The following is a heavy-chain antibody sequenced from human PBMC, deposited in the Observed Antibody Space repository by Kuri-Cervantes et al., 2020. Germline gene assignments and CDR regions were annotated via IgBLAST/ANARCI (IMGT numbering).Heavy chain of an antibody. J-gene: IGHJ5*02. Sequence: GESLKISCAASGFTFSTYGMHWVRQAPGKGLEWVSYISSSSSTIHYADSVKGRFTISRDNAKNSLYLQMNSLRAEDTAVYYCVRDEGDSFWSGSPCWFDPWGQGALVTVSS. CDR2: ISSSSSTI. D-gene: IGHD3-3*01. CDR3: VRDEGDSFWSGSPCWFDP. V-gene: IGHV3-48*01. CDR1: GFTFSTYG.